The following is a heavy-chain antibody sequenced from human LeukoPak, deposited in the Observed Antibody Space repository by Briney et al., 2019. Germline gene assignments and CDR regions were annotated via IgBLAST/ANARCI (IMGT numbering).Heavy chain of an antibody. CDR1: GFTFSSYA. V-gene: IGHV3-23*01. D-gene: IGHD1-20*01. J-gene: IGHJ3*02. CDR2: ISASGGST. CDR3: AKYEEVTGANLGQILDAFYI. Sequence: PGGSLRLSCAASGFTFSSYAMTWVRQAPGKGLEWVSSISASGGSTYYADSVKGRFTISRDNSKNTLYLQMNSLRVEDTAVYFFAKYEEVTGANLGQILDAFYIWGQGTMVTVSS.